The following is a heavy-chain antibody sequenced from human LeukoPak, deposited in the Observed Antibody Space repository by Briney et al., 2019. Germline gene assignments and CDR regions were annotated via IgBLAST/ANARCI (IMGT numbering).Heavy chain of an antibody. Sequence: ASVKVSCKASGYTFTSYYMHRVRQAPGQGLEWMGLINPSSGYTSYAQKFQGRVTMTWDTSTSTVYMDVSSLRSEDTAIYYCARVAAYDLDYWGQGTLVTVSS. CDR1: GYTFTSYY. CDR2: INPSSGYT. CDR3: ARVAAYDLDY. J-gene: IGHJ4*02. D-gene: IGHD3-22*01. V-gene: IGHV1-46*01.